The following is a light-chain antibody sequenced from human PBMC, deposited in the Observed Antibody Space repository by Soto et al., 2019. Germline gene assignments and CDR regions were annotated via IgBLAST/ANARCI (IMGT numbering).Light chain of an antibody. CDR3: QQSYSTPRT. V-gene: IGKV1-39*01. Sequence: DIQMTQSPSSLSTSVGDRVTITCRASQSISSYLNWYQQKPGKAPKLLIHAASSLQSGVPSRFSGSGSGTDLTLTISSLQPEDFATYYCQQSYSTPRTFGQGTKVEIK. CDR2: AAS. CDR1: QSISSY. J-gene: IGKJ1*01.